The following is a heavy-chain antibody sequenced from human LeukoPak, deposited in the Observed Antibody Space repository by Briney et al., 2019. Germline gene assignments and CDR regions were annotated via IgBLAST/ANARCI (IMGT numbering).Heavy chain of an antibody. Sequence: PSETLSLTCTVSGGSISTSSYSWSWIRQPPGKRPEWIRTIYYTGSTYYNPPLKSRVTISVDASKNQFSLILSSVTAADTAVYYCARRPGSGSRHFDFWGQGTLVTVSS. CDR1: GGSISTSSYS. D-gene: IGHD3-10*01. CDR3: ARRPGSGSRHFDF. V-gene: IGHV4-39*01. CDR2: IYYTGST. J-gene: IGHJ4*02.